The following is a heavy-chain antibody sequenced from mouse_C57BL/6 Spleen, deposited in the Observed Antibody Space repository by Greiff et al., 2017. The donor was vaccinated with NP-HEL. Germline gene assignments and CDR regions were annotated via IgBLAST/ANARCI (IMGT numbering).Heavy chain of an antibody. J-gene: IGHJ4*01. Sequence: QVQLQQPGAELVKPGASVKVSCKASGYTFTSYWMHWVKQRPGQGLEWIGRIHPSDSDTNSNQKFKGKATLTVAKSSSTAYMQLSSLSSEDSAVYYCAIFHCDLYAMDYWGQGTPVTVSS. D-gene: IGHD2-13*01. V-gene: IGHV1-74*01. CDR3: AIFHCDLYAMDY. CDR1: GYTFTSYW. CDR2: IHPSDSDT.